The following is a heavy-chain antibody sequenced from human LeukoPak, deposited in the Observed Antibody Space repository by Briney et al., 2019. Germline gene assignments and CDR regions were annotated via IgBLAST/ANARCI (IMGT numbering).Heavy chain of an antibody. CDR1: GGSFSGYY. CDR2: INHSGST. D-gene: IGHD6-19*01. J-gene: IGHJ4*02. CDR3: AVTPYSSGWYSFDY. V-gene: IGHV4-34*01. Sequence: PSETLSLTCAVYGGSFSGYYWSWIRQPPGKGLEWIGEINHSGSTNYNPSLKSRVTISVDSSKNQFSLKLSSVTAADTAVYYCAVTPYSSGWYSFDYWGQGTLVTVSS.